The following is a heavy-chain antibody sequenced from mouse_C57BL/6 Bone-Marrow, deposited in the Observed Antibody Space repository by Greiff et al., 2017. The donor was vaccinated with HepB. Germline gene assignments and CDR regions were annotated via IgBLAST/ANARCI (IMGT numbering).Heavy chain of an antibody. V-gene: IGHV4-1*01. CDR2: INPDSSTI. J-gene: IGHJ3*01. CDR3: ASLYYGNYGGAWFAY. CDR1: GIDFSRYW. D-gene: IGHD2-1*01. Sequence: EVQRVESGGGLVQPGGSLKLSCAASGIDFSRYWMSWVRRAPGKGLEWIGEINPDSSTINYAPSLKDKFIISRDNAKNTLYLQMSKVRSEDTALYYCASLYYGNYGGAWFAYWGQGTLVTVSA.